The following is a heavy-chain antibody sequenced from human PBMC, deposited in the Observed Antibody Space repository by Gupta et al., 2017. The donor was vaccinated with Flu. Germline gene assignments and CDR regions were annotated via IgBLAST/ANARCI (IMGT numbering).Heavy chain of an antibody. Sequence: RTYYRSKWYNDYAVSVKSRITINPDTSKNQFSLQLNSVTPEDTAVYYCARKTRVTIFGVVITSPADNWLFDPWGQGTLVTVSS. CDR3: ARKTRVTIFGVVITSPADNWLFDP. CDR2: TYYRSKWYN. J-gene: IGHJ5*02. V-gene: IGHV6-1*01. D-gene: IGHD3-3*01.